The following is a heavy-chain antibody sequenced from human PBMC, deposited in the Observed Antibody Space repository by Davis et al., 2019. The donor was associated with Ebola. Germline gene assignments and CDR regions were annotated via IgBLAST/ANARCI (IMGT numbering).Heavy chain of an antibody. D-gene: IGHD1-26*01. Sequence: ASVKVSCKASGYTFTSYDINWVRQATGQGLEWMGWMNPNSGNTGYAQKFQGRVTMTRNTSISTAFMELSSLRSEDTAVYYCARALGYSGSYYGYWGQGTLVTVSS. CDR1: GYTFTSYD. CDR3: ARALGYSGSYYGY. CDR2: MNPNSGNT. J-gene: IGHJ4*02. V-gene: IGHV1-8*01.